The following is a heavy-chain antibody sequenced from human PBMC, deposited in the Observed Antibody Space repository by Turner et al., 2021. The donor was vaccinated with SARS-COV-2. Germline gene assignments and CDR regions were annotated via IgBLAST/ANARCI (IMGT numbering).Heavy chain of an antibody. Sequence: QLQLQESGPGLVKPSETLSSTCTVSGGSISSSTYYWGWIRQPPGKGLEWIGRIYDSGSTYYNPSLKSRVTISVDTSKNQFSLKLSSVTAADTAVYYCARDGGDPPRYCQHWGQGTLGTVSS. V-gene: IGHV4-39*02. J-gene: IGHJ1*01. CDR1: GGSISSSTYY. D-gene: IGHD2-21*02. CDR2: IYDSGST. CDR3: ARDGGDPPRYCQH.